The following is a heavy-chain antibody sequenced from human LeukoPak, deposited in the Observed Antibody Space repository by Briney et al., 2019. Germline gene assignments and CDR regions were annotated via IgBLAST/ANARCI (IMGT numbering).Heavy chain of an antibody. Sequence: GGSLRLSCAASGFTFSHYVINCVSEARGRGREWVSSISSVSTYIYYADLVRGRFTFSRENPNSSLYLQMSSLRDEDTAGYYCARGSSSGLKSYYFDYWGQGTLVTVSS. V-gene: IGHV3-21*01. D-gene: IGHD6-13*01. CDR2: ISSVSTYI. CDR3: ARGSSSGLKSYYFDY. J-gene: IGHJ4*02. CDR1: GFTFSHYV.